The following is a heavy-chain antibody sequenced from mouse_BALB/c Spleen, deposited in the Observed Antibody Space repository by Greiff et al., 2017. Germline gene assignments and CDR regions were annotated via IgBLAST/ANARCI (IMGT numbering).Heavy chain of an antibody. J-gene: IGHJ3*01. D-gene: IGHD2-10*01. CDR2: IDPANGNT. V-gene: IGHV14-3*02. Sequence: VQLKESGAELVKPGASVKLSCTASGFNIKDTYMHWVKQRPEQGLEWIGRIDPANGNTKYDPKFQGKATITADTSSNTAYLQLSSLTSEDTAVYYCARWGAYYGNYGFAYWGQGTLVTVSA. CDR3: ARWGAYYGNYGFAY. CDR1: GFNIKDTY.